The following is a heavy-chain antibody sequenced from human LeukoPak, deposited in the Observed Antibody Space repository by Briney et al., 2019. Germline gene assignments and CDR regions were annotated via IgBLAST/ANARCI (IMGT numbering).Heavy chain of an antibody. Sequence: SETLSLTCTVSGGSESIGSYYWSWIRQPPGKGLEWIGHIYYRGSSNYNPSLKSRVTISVDTSKNQFSLRLTSVTAADTAVYYCARGFMLSGDVSLSRYYFYYWGQGTLVTVSS. CDR2: IYYRGSS. J-gene: IGHJ4*02. D-gene: IGHD7-27*01. CDR1: GGSESIGSYY. V-gene: IGHV4-61*01. CDR3: ARGFMLSGDVSLSRYYFYY.